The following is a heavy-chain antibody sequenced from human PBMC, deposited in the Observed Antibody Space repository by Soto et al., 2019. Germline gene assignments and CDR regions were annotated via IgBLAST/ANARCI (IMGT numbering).Heavy chain of an antibody. Sequence: GGSLRLSCAASGFTFSSYAMSWVRQAPGKGLEWVSTISGSGGTTYYADSVKGRFTISRDNSKNTLYLQMNSLGAEDTAVYYCAKDCWDSSSRYDAFDMWGQGTMVTVSS. CDR1: GFTFSSYA. CDR2: ISGSGGTT. D-gene: IGHD6-13*01. J-gene: IGHJ3*02. V-gene: IGHV3-23*01. CDR3: AKDCWDSSSRYDAFDM.